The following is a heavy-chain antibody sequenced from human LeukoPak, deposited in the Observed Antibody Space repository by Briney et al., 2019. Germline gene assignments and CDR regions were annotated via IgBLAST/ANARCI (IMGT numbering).Heavy chain of an antibody. V-gene: IGHV3-11*01. J-gene: IGHJ2*01. CDR1: GFTFSAYY. CDR2: ISSSGYTT. CDR3: ARVGPAAAGRGYWYFDL. D-gene: IGHD6-13*01. Sequence: GGSLRLSCAVSGFTFSAYYMTWIRQAPGKGLEWVSYISSSGYTTYYADSVKGRFTISRDNAKNSLYLQMNSLRAEDTAVYYCARVGPAAAGRGYWYFDLWGRSTLFTVSS.